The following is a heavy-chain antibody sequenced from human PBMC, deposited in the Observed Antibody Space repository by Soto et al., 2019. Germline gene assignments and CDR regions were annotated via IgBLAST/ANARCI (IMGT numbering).Heavy chain of an antibody. CDR1: GGSISSYD. J-gene: IGHJ5*02. V-gene: IGHV4-59*12. D-gene: IGHD3-10*01. CDR3: ARLGPYGSESYSSRYNWFDP. CDR2: SYYSGST. Sequence: PSETLSLTCTVSGGSISSYDWSWIRQPPGKGLEWIGYSYYSGSTNYNPSLKSRVTISVDTYKNQFSLKLSSVTAADTAMYYCARLGPYGSESYSSRYNWFDPWGQGTLVTVSS.